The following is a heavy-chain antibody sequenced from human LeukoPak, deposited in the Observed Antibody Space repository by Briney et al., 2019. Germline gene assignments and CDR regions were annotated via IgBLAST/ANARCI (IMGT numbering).Heavy chain of an antibody. Sequence: GGSLRPSCAASGFSFSMYAMHWVRQAPGKGLEWVAALSFDGSKKYYADSVKGRFTVSRDSSRNTLYLHMNSLRAEDTAVYYCARDECTSCSYYYLYGMDVWGQGTTVTVSS. CDR3: ARDECTSCSYYYLYGMDV. V-gene: IGHV3-30*04. CDR1: GFSFSMYA. J-gene: IGHJ6*02. CDR2: LSFDGSKK. D-gene: IGHD2-2*01.